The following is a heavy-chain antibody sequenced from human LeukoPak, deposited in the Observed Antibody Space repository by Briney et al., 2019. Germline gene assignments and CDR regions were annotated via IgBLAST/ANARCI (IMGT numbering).Heavy chain of an antibody. CDR2: ISGSGGST. J-gene: IGHJ4*02. D-gene: IGHD3-9*01. CDR1: RFTFSSYA. Sequence: GGSLRLSCAASRFTFSSYAMNWVRQAPGKGLEWVSGISGSGGSTYYADSVKGRFTISRDNSKNTLYLQMNSLRAEDTAVYYCAKAYYDTLTGSDYWGQGTLVSVSS. V-gene: IGHV3-23*01. CDR3: AKAYYDTLTGSDY.